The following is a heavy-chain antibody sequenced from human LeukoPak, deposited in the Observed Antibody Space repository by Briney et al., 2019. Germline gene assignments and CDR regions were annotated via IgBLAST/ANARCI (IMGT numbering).Heavy chain of an antibody. CDR2: IYYSGST. CDR1: GGSISSSNW. Sequence: SETLSLTCAVSGGSISSSNWWSWVRQPPGKGLEWIGSIYYSGSTYYNPSLKSRVTISVDTSKNQFSLKLSSVTAADTAVYYCARDVPAGGLSLTSAYWGQGTLVTVSS. J-gene: IGHJ4*02. D-gene: IGHD3-16*02. CDR3: ARDVPAGGLSLTSAY. V-gene: IGHV4-4*02.